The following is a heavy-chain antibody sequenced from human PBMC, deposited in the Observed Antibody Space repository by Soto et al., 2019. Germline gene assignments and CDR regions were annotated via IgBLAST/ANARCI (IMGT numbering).Heavy chain of an antibody. CDR3: AIDPRSITIFGVAPQPPVY. Sequence: GGSLRLSCAASGFTFSSYSMNWVRQAPGKGLEWVSSISSSSSYIYYADSVKGRFTISRDNAKNSLYLQMNSLRAEDTAVFFFAIDPRSITIFGVAPQPPVYWGQGTLVTVSS. CDR1: GFTFSSYS. J-gene: IGHJ4*02. D-gene: IGHD3-3*01. CDR2: ISSSSSYI. V-gene: IGHV3-21*01.